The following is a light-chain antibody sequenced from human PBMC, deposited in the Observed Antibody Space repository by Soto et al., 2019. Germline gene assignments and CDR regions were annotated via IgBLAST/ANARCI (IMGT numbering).Light chain of an antibody. V-gene: IGKV3-20*01. CDR1: QTVGTSY. J-gene: IGKJ1*01. CDR3: QQYASSPET. Sequence: EVVLTQSPATLSVSPGERATLSCRASQTVGTSYIAWYQQKPGQAPRLLIFGISHRATGIPDRFSGSGSGTDFTLTITSLEREDFAVYYCQQYASSPETFGQGTKVEIK. CDR2: GIS.